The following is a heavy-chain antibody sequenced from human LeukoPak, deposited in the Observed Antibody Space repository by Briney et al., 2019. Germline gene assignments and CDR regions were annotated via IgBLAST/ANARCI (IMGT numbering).Heavy chain of an antibody. CDR1: GFSFSDYY. V-gene: IGHV3-11*05. CDR2: ISSSGSST. CDR3: ARADSSSWFDY. Sequence: GGSLRLSCAASGFSFSDYYMVWIRQAPGKGPEWISVISSSGSSTNYADSVRGRFTVSRDNAKNSLFPQMNRLRPEDSAVYYCARADSSSWFDYWGQGTLVTVSS. J-gene: IGHJ4*02. D-gene: IGHD3-22*01.